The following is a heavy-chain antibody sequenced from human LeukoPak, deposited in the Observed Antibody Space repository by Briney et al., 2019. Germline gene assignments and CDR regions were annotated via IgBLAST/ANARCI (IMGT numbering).Heavy chain of an antibody. V-gene: IGHV5-51*01. Sequence: GESLKISCKGSGYSFTSYWIGWVRQMPGKGLEWMGIIYPGDSDTRYSPSFQGQVTISADKSISTAYLQWSSLKASDTAMYYCARSSAGVDTAPGLDYWGQGTLVTVSS. D-gene: IGHD5-18*01. CDR1: GYSFTSYW. J-gene: IGHJ4*02. CDR3: ARSSAGVDTAPGLDY. CDR2: IYPGDSDT.